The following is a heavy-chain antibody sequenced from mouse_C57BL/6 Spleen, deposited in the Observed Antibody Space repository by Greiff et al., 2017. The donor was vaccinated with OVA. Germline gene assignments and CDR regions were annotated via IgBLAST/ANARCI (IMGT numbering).Heavy chain of an antibody. V-gene: IGHV3-6*01. CDR3: ARAGYSNFSWFAY. CDR1: GYSITSGYY. Sequence: EVKLQESGPGLVKPSQSLSLTCSVTGYSITSGYYWNWIRQFPGNKLEWMGYISYDGSNNYNPSLKNRISITRDTSKNQFFLKLNSVTTEDTATYYCARAGYSNFSWFAYWGQGTLVTVSA. D-gene: IGHD2-5*01. CDR2: ISYDGSN. J-gene: IGHJ3*01.